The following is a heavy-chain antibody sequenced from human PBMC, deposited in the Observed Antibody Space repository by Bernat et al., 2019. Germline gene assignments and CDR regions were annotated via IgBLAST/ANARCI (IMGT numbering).Heavy chain of an antibody. CDR2: ISYDGSNK. CDR1: GFTFSSSA. Sequence: QVQLVESGGGVVHPGRSLRLSCAASGFTFSSSAMHWVRQAPGKGLEWVAVISYDGSNKYYTDSVKGRFTISRDNSKNTLYLQMNSLRAGDTAVYYCARTRDGYNPAQGMDVWGQGTTVTVSS. V-gene: IGHV3-30*10. CDR3: ARTRDGYNPAQGMDV. D-gene: IGHD5-24*01. J-gene: IGHJ6*02.